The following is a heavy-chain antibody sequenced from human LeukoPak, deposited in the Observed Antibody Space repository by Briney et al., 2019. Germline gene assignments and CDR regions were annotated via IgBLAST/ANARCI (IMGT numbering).Heavy chain of an antibody. V-gene: IGHV3-30-3*01. Sequence: GSLRLSCAASGFTFSSYAMHWVRQAPGKGLEWVAVISYDGSNKYYADSVKGRFTISRDNSKNTLYLQMNSLRAEDTAVYYCARVGSALPGDYWGQGTLVTVSS. CDR2: ISYDGSNK. J-gene: IGHJ4*02. D-gene: IGHD2-15*01. CDR3: ARVGSALPGDY. CDR1: GFTFSSYA.